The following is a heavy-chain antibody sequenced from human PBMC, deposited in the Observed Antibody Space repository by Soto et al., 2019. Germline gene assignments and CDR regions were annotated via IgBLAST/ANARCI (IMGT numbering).Heavy chain of an antibody. CDR3: ARGVGNCNYCFDY. J-gene: IGHJ4*02. Sequence: TLSLTCTVSDGYISSGGYYWSWIRQHPGKGLECIGYIYYSGRTYYNPSLKSRVTMSVDTSKNQFSLKLSSVTAADTAVYYCARGVGNCNYCFDYWGQGALVTVSS. CDR1: DGYISSGGYY. CDR2: IYYSGRT. D-gene: IGHD1-7*01. V-gene: IGHV4-31*03.